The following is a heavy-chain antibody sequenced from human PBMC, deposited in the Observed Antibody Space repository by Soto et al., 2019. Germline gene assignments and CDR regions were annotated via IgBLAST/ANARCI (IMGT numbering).Heavy chain of an antibody. CDR1: GFTFSDYA. CDR3: AKGGRQWLVTSDFNY. CDR2: VSHDGSNT. D-gene: IGHD6-19*01. V-gene: IGHV3-30*18. J-gene: IGHJ4*02. Sequence: VQLVESGGGVVQPGRSLRLSCAASGFTFSDYAMHWVRQAPGKGLEWVAVVSHDGSNTHYADSVKGRFTISRDSYKNTVSLEMTSLRAEDTAVYYCAKGGRQWLVTSDFNYWGQGAMVTVSS.